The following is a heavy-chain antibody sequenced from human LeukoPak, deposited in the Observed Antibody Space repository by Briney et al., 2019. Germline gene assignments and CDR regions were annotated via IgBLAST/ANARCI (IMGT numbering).Heavy chain of an antibody. CDR2: IYPGDSDT. D-gene: IGHD3-3*01. V-gene: IGHV5-51*01. CDR3: ARSPYYYDFWSGYYDGMDV. J-gene: IGHJ6*02. CDR1: GYSFTSYW. Sequence: GESLQISCKGSGYSFTSYWIGWVRQMPGKGLERMGIIYPGDSDTRYSPSFQGQVTISADESISTAYLQWSSLKASDTAMYYCARSPYYYDFWSGYYDGMDVWGQGTTVTVSS.